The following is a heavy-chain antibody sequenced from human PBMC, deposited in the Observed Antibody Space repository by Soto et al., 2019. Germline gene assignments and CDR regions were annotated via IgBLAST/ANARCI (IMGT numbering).Heavy chain of an antibody. CDR3: AHSDNGNYFDY. Sequence: QLTLKESGPTLVKPTPTLTLTCTFSGFSLSTSGVGVGWIRQPPGKTLEWLALIYWDDDKRSSPSMKNRLTSTKDNSKNQVVLTMTSMDPVDTATYYCAHSDNGNYFDYWGQGTLVTVSS. J-gene: IGHJ4*02. CDR2: IYWDDDK. CDR1: GFSLSTSGVG. D-gene: IGHD1-20*01. V-gene: IGHV2-5*02.